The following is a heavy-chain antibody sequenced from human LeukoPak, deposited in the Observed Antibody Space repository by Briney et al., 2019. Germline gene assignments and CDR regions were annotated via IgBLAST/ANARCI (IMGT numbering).Heavy chain of an antibody. CDR3: ARAGTRREAYNFDY. CDR1: GGSISTYS. Sequence: SETLSLTCTVSGGSISTYSWSWIRQPPGKGLEWIGLIYDGGSTYYNPSLKSRVSISLDMSKNHVSLKLNSVTSPDTAVYYCARAGTRREAYNFDYWGQGTLVTVSS. CDR2: IYDGGST. J-gene: IGHJ4*02. D-gene: IGHD5-24*01. V-gene: IGHV4-59*01.